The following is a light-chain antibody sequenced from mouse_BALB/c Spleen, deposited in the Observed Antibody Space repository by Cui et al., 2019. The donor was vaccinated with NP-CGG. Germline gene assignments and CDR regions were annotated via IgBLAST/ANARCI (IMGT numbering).Light chain of an antibody. CDR2: GTN. V-gene: IGLV1*01. CDR1: TGAVTTSNY. J-gene: IGLJ1*01. Sequence: QAVVTQESALTTSPGETVTLTRRSNTGAVTTSNYANWVQEKPDHLFTGLIGGTNNRVPGVPARFSGSLIGDKAALTITGAQTEDEAIYFCALWYSNHWVFGGGTKLTVL. CDR3: ALWYSNHWV.